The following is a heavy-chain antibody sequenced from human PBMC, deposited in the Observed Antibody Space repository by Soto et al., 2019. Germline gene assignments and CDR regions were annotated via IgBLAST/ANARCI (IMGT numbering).Heavy chain of an antibody. J-gene: IGHJ4*02. CDR3: AREHCSGGSCHTTVADY. D-gene: IGHD2-15*01. CDR1: GYTFTSYG. Sequence: ASVKVSCKASGYTFTSYGISWVRLAPGQGLEWMGWISAYNGNTNYAQKLQGRVTMTTDTSTSTAYMELRSLRSDDTAVYYCAREHCSGGSCHTTVADYWGQGTLVTVSS. CDR2: ISAYNGNT. V-gene: IGHV1-18*01.